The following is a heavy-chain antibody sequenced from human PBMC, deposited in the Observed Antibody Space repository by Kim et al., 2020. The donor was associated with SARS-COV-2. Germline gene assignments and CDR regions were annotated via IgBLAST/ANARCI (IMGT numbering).Heavy chain of an antibody. V-gene: IGHV4-39*07. CDR3: ARIYPVLLWFGDPPGVWFDP. Sequence: SETLSLTCTVSGGSISSSSYYWGWIRQPPGKGLEWIGSIYYSGSTYYNPSLKSRVTISVDTSKNQFSLKLSSVTAADTAVYYCARIYPVLLWFGDPPGVWFDPWGQGTLVTVSS. J-gene: IGHJ5*02. D-gene: IGHD3-10*01. CDR1: GGSISSSSYY. CDR2: IYYSGST.